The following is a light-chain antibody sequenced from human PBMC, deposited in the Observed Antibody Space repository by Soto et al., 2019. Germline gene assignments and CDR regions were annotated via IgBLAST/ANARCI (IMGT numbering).Light chain of an antibody. CDR3: QQSYSTPLT. CDR2: ALS. J-gene: IGKJ4*01. CDR1: QPISTS. V-gene: IGKV1-39*01. Sequence: DIQVTQSPSSLSASIGDRVIITCRASQPISTSLHWFHQKPGKAPKLLIYALSNLQRGVPSRFSGSGTGTEFTLIISSLQPEDVGNYFCQQSYSTPLTFGGGTKLQI.